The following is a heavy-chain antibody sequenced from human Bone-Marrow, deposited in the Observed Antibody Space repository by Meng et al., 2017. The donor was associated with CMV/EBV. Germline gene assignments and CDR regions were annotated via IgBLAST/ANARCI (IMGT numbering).Heavy chain of an antibody. CDR3: AKDGNGFNLGY. CDR1: GFTFSYYG. D-gene: IGHD2-15*01. V-gene: IGHV3-30*02. Sequence: GESLKISCAASGFTFSYYGMHWVRQAPGKGLEWVAFIYNDGSDKFYADSVKGRFTISRDNSKNTLYLQMNSLRGDDMAVYYCAKDGNGFNLGYWGQGTLVTVSS. J-gene: IGHJ4*02. CDR2: IYNDGSDK.